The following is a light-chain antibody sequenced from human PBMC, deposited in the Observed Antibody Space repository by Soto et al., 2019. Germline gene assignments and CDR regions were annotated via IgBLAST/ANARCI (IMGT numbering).Light chain of an antibody. CDR3: QQSCSTPPLT. Sequence: DIPMTQSPSSLSASVGDRVTITCRASQSVSSCLTWYQQNPGKAPKLLIYAASTLQSGVPSRFSGGGFGTEFTLTISSLQPEDSATYYCQQSCSTPPLTFGGGTTVQIK. CDR2: AAS. CDR1: QSVSSC. J-gene: IGKJ4*01. V-gene: IGKV1-39*01.